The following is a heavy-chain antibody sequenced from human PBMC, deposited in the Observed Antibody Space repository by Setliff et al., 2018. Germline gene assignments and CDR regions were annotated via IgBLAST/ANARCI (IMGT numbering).Heavy chain of an antibody. V-gene: IGHV1-2*02. Sequence: ASVKVSCKSSRYTFSSYYIHWMRQAPGQGLEWVGWINPNSGGTVYAQKLQGRVTLTRDTSISTAYMELSGLSSDDTAMYYCLFGLAEYASDFWGQGTPVTVSS. D-gene: IGHD3-10*01. CDR3: LFGLAEYASDF. J-gene: IGHJ4*02. CDR1: RYTFSSYY. CDR2: INPNSGGT.